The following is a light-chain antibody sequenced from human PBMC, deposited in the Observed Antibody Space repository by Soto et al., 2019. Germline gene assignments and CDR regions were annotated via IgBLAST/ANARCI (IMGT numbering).Light chain of an antibody. J-gene: IGKJ1*01. CDR3: QQYHDWWT. V-gene: IGKV3-15*01. CDR1: QSVSNN. CDR2: GAS. Sequence: EIVMTQSPATLSVSPGESATLSCRASQSVSNNLTWYQQKPGQPPRLLIYGASTRATGVPGRFSGSGSGTEFTLTISSLQSEDFAVYYCQQYHDWWTFGQGTKVEIK.